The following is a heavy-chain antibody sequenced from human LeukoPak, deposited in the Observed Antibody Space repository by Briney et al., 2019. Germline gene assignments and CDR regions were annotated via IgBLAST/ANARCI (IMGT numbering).Heavy chain of an antibody. J-gene: IGHJ4*02. CDR2: ISSSSSYI. CDR1: GFTFSSYS. CDR3: ARVRGKTYYFDY. Sequence: PGGSLRLSCAASGFTFSSYSMNWVRQAPGKGLEWVSSISSSSSYIYYADSVKGRFTISRDNAKNSLYLQMNSLRAVDTAVYYCARVRGKTYYFDYWGQGTLVTVSS. V-gene: IGHV3-21*01.